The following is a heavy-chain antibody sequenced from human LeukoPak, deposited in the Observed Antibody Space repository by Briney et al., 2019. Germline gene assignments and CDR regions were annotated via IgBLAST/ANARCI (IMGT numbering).Heavy chain of an antibody. J-gene: IGHJ3*02. CDR2: ISSSSYI. Sequence: PGGSLRLSCAASGFTFSSYSMNWVRQAPGKGLEWVSSISSSSYIYYADSVKGRFTISRDNAKNSLYLQMNSLRAEDTAVYYCAREAPMIADAFDIWGQGTMVTVSS. CDR3: AREAPMIADAFDI. V-gene: IGHV3-21*01. CDR1: GFTFSSYS. D-gene: IGHD2-2*01.